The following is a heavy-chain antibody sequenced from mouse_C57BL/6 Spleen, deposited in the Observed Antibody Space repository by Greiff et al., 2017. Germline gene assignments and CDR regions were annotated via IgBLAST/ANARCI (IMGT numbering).Heavy chain of an antibody. J-gene: IGHJ2*01. CDR2: IEPETGDN. Sequence: EVKLEESGAELVRPGASVKLSCTASGFNIKDDYMHWVKQRPEQGLEWIGWIEPETGDNEYASHVPGKATITADTSSNTAYLQLSSLTSEDTAIYYCTTLTGTNYWGQGTTLTVSS. D-gene: IGHD4-1*01. CDR3: TTLTGTNY. V-gene: IGHV14-4*01. CDR1: GFNIKDDY.